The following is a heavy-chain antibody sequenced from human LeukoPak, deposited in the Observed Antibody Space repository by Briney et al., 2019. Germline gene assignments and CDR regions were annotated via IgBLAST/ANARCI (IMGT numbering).Heavy chain of an antibody. Sequence: GGSLRLSCAASGFTFSSYSMNWVRQAPGKGLEWVSSISSSSSYIYYADSVKGRFTISRDNAKNSLYLQMNSLRADDTALYYCGREPVPAAINYWGQETLVTVSS. D-gene: IGHD2-2*02. J-gene: IGHJ4*02. CDR2: ISSSSSYI. CDR3: GREPVPAAINY. V-gene: IGHV3-21*01. CDR1: GFTFSSYS.